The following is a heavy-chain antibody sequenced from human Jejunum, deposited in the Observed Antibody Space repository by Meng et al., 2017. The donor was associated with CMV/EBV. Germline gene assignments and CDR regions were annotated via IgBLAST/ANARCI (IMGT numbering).Heavy chain of an antibody. CDR3: TRGAGNSWYRSLFDY. V-gene: IGHV1-18*01. CDR2: ISGYNGNT. D-gene: IGHD6-13*01. J-gene: IGHJ4*02. Sequence: TFNKYTINWVRQAPGQGLEWMGWISGYNGNTNYAQKFQDRLTMTTDTSTSTAYMDLRSLRSDDTAVYYCTRGAGNSWYRSLFDYWGQGTLVTVSS. CDR1: TFNKYT.